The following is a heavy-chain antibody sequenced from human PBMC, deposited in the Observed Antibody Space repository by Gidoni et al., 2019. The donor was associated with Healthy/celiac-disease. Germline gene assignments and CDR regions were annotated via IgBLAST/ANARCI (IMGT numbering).Heavy chain of an antibody. D-gene: IGHD6-19*01. CDR3: AKESTVAGSFQNSYYYYYGMDV. V-gene: IGHV3-30*18. CDR1: AFTFICYG. CDR2: ISYDGRKK. J-gene: IGHJ6*02. Sequence: QVQLVESGGGVVQPGRSLGLSCAASAFTFICYGRPWVRQAPGKGLEWVAVISYDGRKKYYADSVKGRFTISRDNSKNTLYLQMNSLRAEDTAVYYCAKESTVAGSFQNSYYYYYGMDVWGQGTTVTVSS.